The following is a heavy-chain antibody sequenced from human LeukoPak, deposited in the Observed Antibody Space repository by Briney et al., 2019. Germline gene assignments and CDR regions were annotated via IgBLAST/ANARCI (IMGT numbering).Heavy chain of an antibody. J-gene: IGHJ5*02. V-gene: IGHV4-59*08. CDR3: AGITGTTSSPWFDP. CDR2: IYYSEST. D-gene: IGHD1-20*01. CDR1: GGSISSYY. Sequence: SETLSLTCTVSGGSISSYYWSWIRQPPGKGLEWIGYIYYSESTNYNPSLKSRVTISVDTSKNQFSLKLSSVTAADTAVYYCAGITGTTSSPWFDPWGQGTLVTVSS.